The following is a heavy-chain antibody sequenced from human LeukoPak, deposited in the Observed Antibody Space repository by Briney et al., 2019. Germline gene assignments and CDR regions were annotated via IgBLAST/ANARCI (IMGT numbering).Heavy chain of an antibody. J-gene: IGHJ4*02. CDR2: ITYDGYYK. CDR3: ARDLSPVVRASPMGY. D-gene: IGHD3-10*01. CDR1: GFTFSTYG. V-gene: IGHV3-30*03. Sequence: PGGSLRLSCAASGFTFSTYGMHWVRHAQGKGLEWVALITYDGYYKHYSDSVKGRFTISSDTSKNTLSLQMNSLRAEDTAVYYCARDLSPVVRASPMGYWGQGTLVTVSS.